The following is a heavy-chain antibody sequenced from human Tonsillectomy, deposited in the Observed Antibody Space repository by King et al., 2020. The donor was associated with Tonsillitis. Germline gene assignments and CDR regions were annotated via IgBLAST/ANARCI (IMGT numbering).Heavy chain of an antibody. CDR2: ISGSGGST. V-gene: IGHV3-23*04. J-gene: IGHJ3*02. CDR3: AKLEFPVLGVNDAFDI. Sequence: QLVQSGGGLVQTGGSLRLSCAASGFTFSSYAMSWVRQAPGKGLEWVSAISGSGGSTYYADSVKGRFTISRDNSKHTLYLQMNSLRAEDTALYYCAKLEFPVLGVNDAFDIWGQGTMLTVPS. CDR1: GFTFSSYA. D-gene: IGHD3-10*01.